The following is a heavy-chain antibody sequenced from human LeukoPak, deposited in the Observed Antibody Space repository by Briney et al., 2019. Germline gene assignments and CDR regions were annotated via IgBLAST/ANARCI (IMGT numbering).Heavy chain of an antibody. CDR2: ISSTSSTT. V-gene: IGHV3-48*02. Sequence: GGSLRLSCAASRFTFSGYSMNWVRQAPGKGLEWFSKISSTSSTTYYADSVKGRFTISRDNANNSLYLQMNSLRDEDTAVYYCAREGSSWSGGNWFDPWGQGTLVTVSS. D-gene: IGHD6-13*01. CDR3: AREGSSWSGGNWFDP. J-gene: IGHJ5*02. CDR1: RFTFSGYS.